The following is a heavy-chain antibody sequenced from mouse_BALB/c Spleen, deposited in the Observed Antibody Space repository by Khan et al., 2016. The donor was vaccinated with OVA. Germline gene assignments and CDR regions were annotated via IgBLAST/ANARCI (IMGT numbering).Heavy chain of an antibody. CDR3: TRIYRSDFDY. D-gene: IGHD1-1*01. V-gene: IGHV1-20*01. CDR2: INPHIGET. CDR1: GYSFTGYF. Sequence: VQLKESGPELVRPGASVKISCKASGYSFTGYFMNWVMQSHGKSLEWIGRINPHIGETFYNPRFKDKATLTVDESSSTAQMELRTLTSEDSAVYYCTRIYRSDFDYWGQGTTLTVSS. J-gene: IGHJ2*01.